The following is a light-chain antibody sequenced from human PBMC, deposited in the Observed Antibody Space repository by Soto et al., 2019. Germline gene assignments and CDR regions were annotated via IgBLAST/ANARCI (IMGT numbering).Light chain of an antibody. CDR2: LGS. CDR3: MQALQTHT. V-gene: IGKV2-28*01. CDR1: QSLLHSNGYNY. J-gene: IGKJ1*01. Sequence: DIVMTQSPLSLPVTPGEPASISCRSSQSLLHSNGYNYLDWYLQKPGQSPQLLIYLGSNRASGVPDRCSGSGSVTDFTLKISRVEAEDVGVYYCMQALQTHTFGQGTKVEIK.